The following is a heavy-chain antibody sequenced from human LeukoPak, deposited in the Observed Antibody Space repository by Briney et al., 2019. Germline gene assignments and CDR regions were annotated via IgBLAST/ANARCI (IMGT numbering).Heavy chain of an antibody. CDR1: GYTFTSYA. CDR2: IIPISGTT. V-gene: IGHV1-69*13. Sequence: ASVKVSCKASGYTFTSYAITWVRQAPGQGLEWMGKIIPISGTTNYAQKFQGRVTITADESTSTAYMELCSLRSEDTALYYCARKLRLGGNWFDPWGQGTLVTVSS. J-gene: IGHJ5*02. D-gene: IGHD1-26*01. CDR3: ARKLRLGGNWFDP.